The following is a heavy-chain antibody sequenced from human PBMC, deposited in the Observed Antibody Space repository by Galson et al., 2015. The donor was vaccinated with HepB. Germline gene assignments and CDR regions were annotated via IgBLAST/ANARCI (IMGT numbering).Heavy chain of an antibody. Sequence: SLRLSCAASGFTFSSYDMHWVRQATGKGLEWVSAIGTAGDTYYPGSVKGRFTISRENAKNSLYLQMNSLRAGDTAVYYCARAKNQRYCSSTSCRNFDYWGQGTLVTVSS. V-gene: IGHV3-13*01. CDR2: IGTAGDT. CDR1: GFTFSSYD. CDR3: ARAKNQRYCSSTSCRNFDY. D-gene: IGHD2-2*01. J-gene: IGHJ4*02.